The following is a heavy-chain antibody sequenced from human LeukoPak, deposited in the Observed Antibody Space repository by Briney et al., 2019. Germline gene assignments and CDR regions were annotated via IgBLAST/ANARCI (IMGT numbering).Heavy chain of an antibody. CDR2: INHSGST. J-gene: IGHJ3*02. CDR3: ARDGPSGSYSYGLVMTAFDI. Sequence: SETLSLTCAVYGGSFSGYYWSWIRQPPGKGLEWIGEINHSGSTNYNPSLKSRVTISVDTSKSQFSLKLSSVTAADTAVYYCARDGPSGSYSYGLVMTAFDIWGQGTMVTVSS. V-gene: IGHV4-34*01. CDR1: GGSFSGYY. D-gene: IGHD5-18*01.